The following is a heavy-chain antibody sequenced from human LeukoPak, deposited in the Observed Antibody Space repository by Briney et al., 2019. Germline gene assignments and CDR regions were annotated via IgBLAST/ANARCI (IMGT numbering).Heavy chain of an antibody. V-gene: IGHV1-2*02. CDR3: SRDRDNLVTAFSPHSYYYYYMDV. Sequence: ASVKVSCRASGYTFTGYYMHWVRQAPGQGLEWMGWINTKSGGTNYAQKFQGRVTMTRDTSISTAYMELSRLRSDDTAVYYCSRDRDNLVTAFSPHSYYYYYMDVWGKGTTVTVSS. J-gene: IGHJ6*03. CDR1: GYTFTGYY. CDR2: INTKSGGT. D-gene: IGHD2-21*02.